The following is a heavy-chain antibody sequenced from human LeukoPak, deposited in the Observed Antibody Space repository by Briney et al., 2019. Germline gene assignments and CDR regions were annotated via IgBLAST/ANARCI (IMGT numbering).Heavy chain of an antibody. Sequence: PGGSLRLSCAASGFTFSSYAMSWVHRAPGKGLEWVSAISGSGGSTYYADSVKGRFTISRDNSKNTLYLQMNRLRAEDTAVYYCARDPGYYDSSGYYKYWGQGTLVTVSS. CDR1: GFTFSSYA. CDR2: ISGSGGST. V-gene: IGHV3-23*01. D-gene: IGHD3-22*01. CDR3: ARDPGYYDSSGYYKY. J-gene: IGHJ4*02.